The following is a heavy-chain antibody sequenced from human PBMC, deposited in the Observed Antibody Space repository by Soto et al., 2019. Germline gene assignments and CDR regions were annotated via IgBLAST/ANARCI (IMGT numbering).Heavy chain of an antibody. CDR1: GGTIRSGAYS. J-gene: IGHJ4*02. D-gene: IGHD6-13*01. V-gene: IGHV4-30-2*01. Sequence: SETLPLPSVSFGGTIRSGAYSGSWIRQPPGKGLEWIGYIYHSGSTYYNPSLKSRVTISVDRSKNQFSLKLSSVTAADTAVYYCARDVAAAGTTGFDYWGQG. CDR2: IYHSGST. CDR3: ARDVAAAGTTGFDY.